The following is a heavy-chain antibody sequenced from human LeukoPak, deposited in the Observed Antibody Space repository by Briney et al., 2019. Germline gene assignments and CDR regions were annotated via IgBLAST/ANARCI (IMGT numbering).Heavy chain of an antibody. V-gene: IGHV1-18*01. J-gene: IGHJ3*02. CDR1: DYTFTSHG. CDR2: INTNNGDA. CDR3: ARGRDTYYSDSSGHSRSWMGDFDI. Sequence: ASVKVSCKASDYTFTSHGITWVRQAPGQGLEWMGWINTNNGDANYAQKLQGRVTMTRDTSTSTVYMELRSLRFDDTAVYYCARGRDTYYSDSSGHSRSWMGDFDIWGHGTMVTVSS. D-gene: IGHD3-22*01.